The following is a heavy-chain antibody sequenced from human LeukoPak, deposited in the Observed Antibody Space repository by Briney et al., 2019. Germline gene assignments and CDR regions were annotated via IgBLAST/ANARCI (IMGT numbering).Heavy chain of an antibody. CDR1: GFTFSSYG. Sequence: PGGSLRLSCAASGFTFSSYGMHWVRQAPGKGLEWVAVISYDGSNKYYADSVEGRFTISRDNSKNTLYLQMNSLRAEDTAVYYCAKDLPCSSTSCYGGLYGMDVWGQGTTVTVSS. CDR3: AKDLPCSSTSCYGGLYGMDV. CDR2: ISYDGSNK. D-gene: IGHD2-2*01. J-gene: IGHJ6*02. V-gene: IGHV3-30*18.